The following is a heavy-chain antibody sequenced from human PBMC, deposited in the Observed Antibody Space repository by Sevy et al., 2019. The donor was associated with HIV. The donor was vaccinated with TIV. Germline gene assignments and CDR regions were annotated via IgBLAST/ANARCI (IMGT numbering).Heavy chain of an antibody. V-gene: IGHV3-7*01. Sequence: GGSLRLSCAASGFTFSSYWMSWVRQAPGKGLGWVANIKQDGSEKYYVDSVKGRFTISRDNAKNSLYLQMNSLRAEDTAVYYCGGGVWSGYYKPPYYYGMDVWGQGTTVTVSS. J-gene: IGHJ6*02. CDR3: GGGVWSGYYKPPYYYGMDV. CDR2: IKQDGSEK. D-gene: IGHD3-3*01. CDR1: GFTFSSYW.